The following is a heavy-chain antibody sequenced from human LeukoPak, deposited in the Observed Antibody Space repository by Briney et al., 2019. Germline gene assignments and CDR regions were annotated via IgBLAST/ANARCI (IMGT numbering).Heavy chain of an antibody. D-gene: IGHD6-6*01. CDR3: ARAGWYSSSRLPIDY. J-gene: IGHJ4*02. Sequence: GASVKVSCKASGYTFTGYYMHWVRQAPGQGLEWMGRINPNSGGTNYAQKFQGRVTMTRDTSISTAYMELSRPRSDDTAVYYCARAGWYSSSRLPIDYWGQGTLVTVSS. CDR1: GYTFTGYY. V-gene: IGHV1-2*06. CDR2: INPNSGGT.